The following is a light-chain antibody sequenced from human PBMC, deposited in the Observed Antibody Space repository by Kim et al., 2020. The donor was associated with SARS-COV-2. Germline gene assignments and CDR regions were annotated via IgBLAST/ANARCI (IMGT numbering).Light chain of an antibody. J-gene: IGKJ2*01. Sequence: GSQGETATISCRASQTIRVNLAWYQQKPGQPPRLLIYDASTRATGVPDRFIGSGSGTEFTLTIRSLQSEDFAVYFCQQYNHWPPYTFGQGTKLEI. CDR2: DAS. V-gene: IGKV3-15*01. CDR3: QQYNHWPPYT. CDR1: QTIRVN.